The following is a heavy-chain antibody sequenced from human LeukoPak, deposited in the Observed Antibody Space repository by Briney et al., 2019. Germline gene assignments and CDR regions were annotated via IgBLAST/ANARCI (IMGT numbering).Heavy chain of an antibody. Sequence: PSQTLSLTCTVSGGSISSGSYYWSWIRQPAGKGLEWIGRIYTSGSTNYNPSLKSRVTISVDTSKNQFSLKLSSVTAADTAVYYCARVTYYDFWSGFGAFDIWGQGTMVTVSS. CDR3: ARVTYYDFWSGFGAFDI. D-gene: IGHD3-3*01. V-gene: IGHV4-61*02. J-gene: IGHJ3*02. CDR2: IYTSGST. CDR1: GGSISSGSYY.